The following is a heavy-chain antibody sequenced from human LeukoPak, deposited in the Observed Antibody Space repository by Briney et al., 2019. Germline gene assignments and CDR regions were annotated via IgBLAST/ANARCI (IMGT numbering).Heavy chain of an antibody. V-gene: IGHV3-33*01. CDR1: GFTSSSYG. Sequence: GGSLRLSRAASGFTSSSYGMHWVRQAPGRGPEWVAVIWYDGSNKYYGDSVKGRFTISRDNSKNTLYLQMNSLRAEDTAVYYCARDMGGDTPYFDYWGQGTLVTVSS. D-gene: IGHD3-16*01. J-gene: IGHJ4*02. CDR3: ARDMGGDTPYFDY. CDR2: IWYDGSNK.